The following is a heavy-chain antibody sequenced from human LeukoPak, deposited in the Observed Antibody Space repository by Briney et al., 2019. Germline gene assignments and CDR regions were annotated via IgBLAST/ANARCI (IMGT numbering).Heavy chain of an antibody. CDR3: GRGFLFRGGASYFDY. CDR1: GYTFTGYY. D-gene: IGHD2-15*01. Sequence: GASVKVSCKASGYTFTGYYMHWVRQAPGQGLEWMGWINPNSGGTNYAQKFQGWVTMTRDTSISTAYMELSRLRSDDTAVYYCGRGFLFRGGASYFDYWGQGTLVTVSS. J-gene: IGHJ4*02. V-gene: IGHV1-2*04. CDR2: INPNSGGT.